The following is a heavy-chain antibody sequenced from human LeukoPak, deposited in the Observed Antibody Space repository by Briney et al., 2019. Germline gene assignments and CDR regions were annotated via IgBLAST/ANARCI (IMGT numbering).Heavy chain of an antibody. Sequence: SETLSLTCTVSGASISIGSFYWTWIRQPAGKGLEWTGRIYTSGSTDYSPSLKSRVTISVDTSKNQFSLKLSSVTAADTAVYYCAREGDSGYCSGGSCYGWRNLDYWGQGTLVTVSS. D-gene: IGHD2-15*01. V-gene: IGHV4-61*02. CDR2: IYTSGST. CDR3: AREGDSGYCSGGSCYGWRNLDY. CDR1: GASISIGSFY. J-gene: IGHJ4*02.